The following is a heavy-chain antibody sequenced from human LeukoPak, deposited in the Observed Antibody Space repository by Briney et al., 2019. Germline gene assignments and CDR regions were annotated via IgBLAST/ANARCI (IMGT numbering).Heavy chain of an antibody. CDR2: IYYSGST. D-gene: IGHD2-2*01. CDR1: GGSISSGGYY. CDR3: HRAVVVVPAAPNDAFDI. Sequence: SETLSLTCTVSGGSISSGGYYWSWIRQPPGKGLEWIGYIYYSGSTYYNPSLKSRVTISVDRSKNQFSLKLSSVTAADTAVYYCHRAVVVVPAAPNDAFDIWGQGTMVTVSS. V-gene: IGHV4-30-2*01. J-gene: IGHJ3*02.